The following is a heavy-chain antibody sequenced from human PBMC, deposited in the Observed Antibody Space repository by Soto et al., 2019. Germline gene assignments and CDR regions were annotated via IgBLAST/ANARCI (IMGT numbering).Heavy chain of an antibody. CDR1: GCTFSSYA. Sequence: GSRLRASSAPGCTFSSYAISGVRQAPGKGLEWVSAISGSGGSTYYADSVKGRFTISRDNSKNTLYLQMNSLRAEDTAVYYCAKAISWSIAAPRGYFDYWGQGTLVTV. J-gene: IGHJ4*02. CDR3: AKAISWSIAAPRGYFDY. V-gene: IGHV3-23*01. D-gene: IGHD6-6*01. CDR2: ISGSGGST.